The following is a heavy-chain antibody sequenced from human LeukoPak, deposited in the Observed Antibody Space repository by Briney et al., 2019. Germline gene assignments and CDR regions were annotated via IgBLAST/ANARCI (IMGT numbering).Heavy chain of an antibody. J-gene: IGHJ4*02. D-gene: IGHD2-21*02. CDR3: AREFRVVMTAFLDY. CDR2: INPNSGNT. Sequence: ASVKVSCKASGYTFTGYYMHWVRQAPGQGLEWMGWINPNSGNTGYAQKFQGRVTMTRNTSISTAYMELSSLRSEDTAVYFCAREFRVVMTAFLDYWGQGTLVIVSS. CDR1: GYTFTGYY. V-gene: IGHV1-8*02.